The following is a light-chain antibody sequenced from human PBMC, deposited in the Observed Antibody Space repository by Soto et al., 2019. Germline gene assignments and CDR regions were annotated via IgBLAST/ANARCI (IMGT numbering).Light chain of an antibody. Sequence: DIQMTQSPSSLSASIGDGVTITCRASQSNNSYLNWYQQKPGKAPKLLISAASNLQSGVPSRFSGSGSGTDFTLTTSSLQPEDFATYYCQQSFSTLLITFGQGTRPEIK. V-gene: IGKV1-39*01. CDR2: AAS. J-gene: IGKJ5*01. CDR3: QQSFSTLLIT. CDR1: QSNNSY.